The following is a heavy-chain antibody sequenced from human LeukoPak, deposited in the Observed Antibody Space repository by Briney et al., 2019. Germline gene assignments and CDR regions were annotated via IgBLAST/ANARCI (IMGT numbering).Heavy chain of an antibody. CDR1: GFTFSSCA. CDR2: ISGSGGYT. CDR3: AEKGDYGGNFDF. V-gene: IGHV3-23*01. J-gene: IGHJ4*02. Sequence: PGGSLRLSCAASGFTFSSCAMSWVRRAPGKGLEWVSAISGSGGYTYYADSVKGRFTISRDNSKNTLYLQMHSLRAEDTALYYCAEKGDYGGNFDFWGQGTLVTVSS. D-gene: IGHD4-23*01.